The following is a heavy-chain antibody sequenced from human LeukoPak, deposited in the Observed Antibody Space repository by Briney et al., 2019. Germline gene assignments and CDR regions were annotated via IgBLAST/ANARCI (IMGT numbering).Heavy chain of an antibody. D-gene: IGHD3-22*01. Sequence: GGSLRLSCVVSGFIVRNNYVSWVRQAPGEGLEWVSAISGSGGSTYYADSVKGRFTISRDNSKNTLYLQMNSLRAEDTAVYYCAKTLTMILVLRGGFDYWGQGALVTVSS. J-gene: IGHJ4*02. V-gene: IGHV3-23*01. CDR3: AKTLTMILVLRGGFDY. CDR2: ISGSGGST. CDR1: GFIVRNNY.